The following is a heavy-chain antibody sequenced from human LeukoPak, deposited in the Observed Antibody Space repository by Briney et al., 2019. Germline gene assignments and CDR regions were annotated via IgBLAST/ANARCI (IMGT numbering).Heavy chain of an antibody. CDR2: IWYDGSNK. CDR3: ARDGDLVVAAAMDY. V-gene: IGHV3-33*01. D-gene: IGHD2-2*01. Sequence: GGSLRLSCAAYGFTFSSYGMHWVRQAPGKGLEWVAVIWYDGSNKYYADSVKGRFTISRDNSKNTLYLQMNSLRAEDTAVYYCARDGDLVVAAAMDYWGQGTLVTVSS. CDR1: GFTFSSYG. J-gene: IGHJ4*02.